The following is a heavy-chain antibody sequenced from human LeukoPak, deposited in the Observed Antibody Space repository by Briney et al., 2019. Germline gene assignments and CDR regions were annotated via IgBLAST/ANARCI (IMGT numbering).Heavy chain of an antibody. J-gene: IGHJ6*03. CDR3: AREGHYYGSGSYYNMDA. V-gene: IGHV3-74*01. Sequence: PGGSLRLSCAASGFTFSSYWMHWVRQAPGKGLVWVSRINSDGSSTSYADSVKGRFTISRDNAKNTLYLQMNSLRAEDTAVYYCAREGHYYGSGSYYNMDAWGKGTTVTISS. D-gene: IGHD3-10*01. CDR1: GFTFSSYW. CDR2: INSDGSST.